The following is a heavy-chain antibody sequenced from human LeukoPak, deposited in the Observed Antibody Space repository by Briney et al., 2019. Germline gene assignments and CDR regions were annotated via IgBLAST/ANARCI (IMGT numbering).Heavy chain of an antibody. CDR3: ASLNSYYDFWSGPYYFDY. V-gene: IGHV3-30-3*01. J-gene: IGHJ4*02. CDR2: ISYDGSNK. D-gene: IGHD3-3*01. CDR1: GFTFSSYA. Sequence: QAGGSLRLSCAASGFTFSSYAMHWVRQAPGKGLEWVAVISYDGSNKYYADSVKGRFTISRDNSKNTLYLQMNSLRAEDTAVYYCASLNSYYDFWSGPYYFDYWGQGTLVTVSS.